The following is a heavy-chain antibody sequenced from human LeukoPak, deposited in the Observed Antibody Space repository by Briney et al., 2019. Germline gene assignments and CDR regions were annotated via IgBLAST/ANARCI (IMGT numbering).Heavy chain of an antibody. CDR1: GFTFSSYS. J-gene: IGHJ4*02. Sequence: PGGSLRLSCAASGFTFSSYSMNWVRQAPGKGLEWVSSISSSSSYIYYADSVKGRFTISRDNSKNTLYLQMNSLRAEDTAVYYCAKEADVHSSSWSFDYWGQGTLVTVSS. CDR3: AKEADVHSSSWSFDY. D-gene: IGHD6-13*01. V-gene: IGHV3-21*04. CDR2: ISSSSSYI.